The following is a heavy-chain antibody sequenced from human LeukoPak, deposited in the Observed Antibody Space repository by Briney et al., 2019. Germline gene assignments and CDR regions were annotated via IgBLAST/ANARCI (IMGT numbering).Heavy chain of an antibody. CDR3: ARGGANRWNWWYLEY. V-gene: IGHV4-59*01. CDR1: GGSLSSYY. J-gene: IGHJ4*02. D-gene: IGHD1-7*01. CDR2: IYYTGTT. Sequence: PSETLSLACSLSGGSLSSYYWSWIRQPPGKGLEWIGYIYYTGTTNYSPSLKSRVTISVDTSKNQFSLKLSSVTDADTAVYYCARGGANRWNWWYLEYWGQGTLVTVSS.